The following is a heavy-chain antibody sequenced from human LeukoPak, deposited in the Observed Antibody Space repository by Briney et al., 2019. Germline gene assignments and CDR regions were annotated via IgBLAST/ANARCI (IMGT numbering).Heavy chain of an antibody. CDR3: AKGGGYSNYLDY. D-gene: IGHD4-11*01. J-gene: IGHJ4*02. CDR1: GFTFSSYG. CDR2: IRYDGSNK. Sequence: GGSLRLSCAASGFTFSSYGMHWVRQAPGKGLEWVAFIRYDGSNKYYADSVTGRFTISRDNSKNTLYLQMNSLRAEDTAVYYCAKGGGYSNYLDYWGQGTLVTVSS. V-gene: IGHV3-30*02.